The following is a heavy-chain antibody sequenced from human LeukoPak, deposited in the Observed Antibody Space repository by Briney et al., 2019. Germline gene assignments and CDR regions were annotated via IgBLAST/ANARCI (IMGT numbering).Heavy chain of an antibody. J-gene: IGHJ1*01. D-gene: IGHD6-13*01. CDR1: GGPFSGYY. V-gene: IGHV4-34*01. CDR2: INHSGST. CDR3: ARGRGSSWYWEYFQH. Sequence: SETLSLSCAVYGGPFSGYYWGWIRQPPGKGLEWIGEINHSGSTNYNPSLKSRVTISVDTSKNQFSLKLSSVTAADTAVYYCARGRGSSWYWEYFQHWGQGTLVTVSS.